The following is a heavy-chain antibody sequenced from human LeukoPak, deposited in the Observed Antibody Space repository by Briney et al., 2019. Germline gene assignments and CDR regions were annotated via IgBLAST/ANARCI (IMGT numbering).Heavy chain of an antibody. D-gene: IGHD2-2*01. CDR1: GFTFSSYG. V-gene: IGHV3-33*06. J-gene: IGHJ6*03. CDR3: AKDYPPEGPNIVVVPGACYYYMDV. Sequence: PGRSLRLSCAASGFTFSSYGLHWVRQAPGKGLEWVAVIWSDGINENYADSVKGRFTISRDNSKNTVDLQMNSLRVEDTAVYYCAKDYPPEGPNIVVVPGACYYYMDVWGKGTTVTVSS. CDR2: IWSDGINE.